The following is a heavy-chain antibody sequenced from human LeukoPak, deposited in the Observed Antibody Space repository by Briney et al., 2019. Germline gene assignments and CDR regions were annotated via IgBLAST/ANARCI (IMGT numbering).Heavy chain of an antibody. D-gene: IGHD6-13*01. CDR2: INHSGST. V-gene: IGHV4-34*01. CDR3: AISSYSSSWYAGY. CDR1: GGSFSGYY. Sequence: SETLSLTCAVYGGSFSGYYWSWIRQPPGKGLEWIGEINHSGSTNYNPSLKSRVTISVDTSKNQFSLRLSSVTAADTAVYYCAISSYSSSWYAGYWGQGTLVTVSS. J-gene: IGHJ4*02.